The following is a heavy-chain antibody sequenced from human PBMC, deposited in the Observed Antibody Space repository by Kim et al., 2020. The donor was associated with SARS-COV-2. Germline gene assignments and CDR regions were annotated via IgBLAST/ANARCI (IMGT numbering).Heavy chain of an antibody. V-gene: IGHV4-34*01. CDR1: GGSFSGYY. D-gene: IGHD3-22*01. J-gene: IGHJ4*02. Sequence: SETLSLTCAVYGGSFSGYYWSWIRQPPGKGLEWIGEINHSGSTNYNPSLKSRVTISLDTSKNQFSLKLSSVTAADTAVYYCARVAFNARVVISGYFDYWGQGTLVTVSS. CDR3: ARVAFNARVVISGYFDY. CDR2: INHSGST.